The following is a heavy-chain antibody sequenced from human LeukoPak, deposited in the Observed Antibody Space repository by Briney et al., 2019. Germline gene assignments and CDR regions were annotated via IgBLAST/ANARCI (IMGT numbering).Heavy chain of an antibody. CDR2: ISAYNGNT. CDR3: ARDRRYSSSWYAPSGAEYFQH. J-gene: IGHJ1*01. Sequence: ASVKVSCKPSGYIFTSDGLSWVRQAPGQGLEWMGWISAYNGNTNYAQKLQGRVTMTTDTSTSTAYMELRSLRSDDTAVYYCARDRRYSSSWYAPSGAEYFQHWGQGTLVTVSS. CDR1: GYIFTSDG. D-gene: IGHD6-13*01. V-gene: IGHV1-18*01.